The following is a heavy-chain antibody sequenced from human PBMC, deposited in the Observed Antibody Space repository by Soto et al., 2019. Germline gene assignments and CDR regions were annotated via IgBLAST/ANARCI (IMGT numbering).Heavy chain of an antibody. CDR3: ARGGGASAF. V-gene: IGHV3-7*04. Sequence: GGSLRLSCAVSGFTFSDYWVTWVRQAPGKGLEWVANIRQDGNERHYVDSVKGRFTISRDNAKNSLTLQMNSLRVEDTAVYYCARGGGASAFWGQGTVVTVSS. CDR1: GFTFSDYW. CDR2: IRQDGNER. D-gene: IGHD3-16*01. J-gene: IGHJ4*02.